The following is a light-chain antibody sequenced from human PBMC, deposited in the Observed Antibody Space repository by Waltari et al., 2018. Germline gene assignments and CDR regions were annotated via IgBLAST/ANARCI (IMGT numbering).Light chain of an antibody. J-gene: IGKJ5*01. CDR2: AAS. Sequence: DIQVTQSPSSLSASVGDRVTITCRTSHHISSYVNWYQQRPGKAPKLLIYAASILQNGVASRFSGSGSQTDFTLTISSLQPEDFATYYCQQNYNPPITFGQGTRLEIK. CDR3: QQNYNPPIT. CDR1: HHISSY. V-gene: IGKV1-39*01.